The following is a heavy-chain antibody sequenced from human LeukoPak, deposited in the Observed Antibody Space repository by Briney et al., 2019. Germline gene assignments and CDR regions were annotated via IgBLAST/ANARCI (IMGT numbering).Heavy chain of an antibody. V-gene: IGHV1-69*05. CDR1: GGTFSSYA. D-gene: IGHD2-2*01. J-gene: IGHJ3*02. Sequence: SVKVSCKASGGTFSSYAISWVRQAPGQGLEWMGGIIPIFGTANYAQKFQGRVTITTDESTSTAYMELSSLRSEDTAVYYCARGQAGYCSSTSCYPDAFDIWGQGTMVTVSS. CDR3: ARGQAGYCSSTSCYPDAFDI. CDR2: IIPIFGTA.